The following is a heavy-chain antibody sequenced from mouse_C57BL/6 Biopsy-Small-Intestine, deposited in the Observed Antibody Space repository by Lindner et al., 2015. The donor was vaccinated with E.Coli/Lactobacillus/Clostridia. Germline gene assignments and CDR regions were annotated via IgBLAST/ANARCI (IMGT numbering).Heavy chain of an antibody. CDR3: VLYYPYFDV. V-gene: IGHV14-4*01. D-gene: IGHD2-1*01. CDR2: IDPENGDT. J-gene: IGHJ1*03. Sequence: QLQESGAELVRPGASVKLSCTASGFNIKDDYMHWVKQRPEQGLEWIGWIDPENGDTEYASKFQGKATITADTSSNTAYLQLSSLTSEDTAVYYCVLYYPYFDVWGTGTTVTVSS. CDR1: GFNIKDDY.